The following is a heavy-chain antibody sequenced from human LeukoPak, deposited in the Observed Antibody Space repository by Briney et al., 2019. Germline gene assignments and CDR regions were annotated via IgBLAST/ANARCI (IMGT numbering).Heavy chain of an antibody. CDR3: ARDRSSGWYFDY. CDR1: GFTFSSFA. J-gene: IGHJ4*02. V-gene: IGHV3-23*01. Sequence: GGSLRLSCAASGFTFSSFAMNWVRQAPGKGLEWVSTISGSGDSTYYADSVKGRFTISRDNSKNTLHLQMNSLRAGDTAVYYCARDRSSGWYFDYWGQGTLVTVSS. CDR2: ISGSGDST. D-gene: IGHD6-19*01.